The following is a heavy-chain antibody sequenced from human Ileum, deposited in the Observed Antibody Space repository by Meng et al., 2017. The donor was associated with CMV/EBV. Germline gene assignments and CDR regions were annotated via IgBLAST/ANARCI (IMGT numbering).Heavy chain of an antibody. D-gene: IGHD6-6*01. CDR2: ISSDYSRY. Sequence: SRLSFSNYGMTWVREAPGMGLEWASSISSDYSRYFYSEAIKSRFNNSRDDYKNTLYLQMNSMRAEDTAVYYCAKYEYDSPSRIFDYWGQGALVTVSS. J-gene: IGHJ4*02. V-gene: IGHV3-23*01. CDR3: AKYEYDSPSRIFDY. CDR1: RLSFSNYG.